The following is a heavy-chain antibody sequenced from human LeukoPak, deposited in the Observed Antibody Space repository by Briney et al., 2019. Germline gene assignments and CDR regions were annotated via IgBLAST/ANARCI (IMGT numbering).Heavy chain of an antibody. D-gene: IGHD5-12*01. CDR3: VRKSGSGGYDGYFDR. V-gene: IGHV4-59*01. CDR2: ISYSGAT. J-gene: IGHJ4*02. Sequence: SETLSLTCTVSGGSISGYYWSWIRQPPGEGLEYIGYISYSGATHYNPSLRSRVTISIDTSRNQFSLKLSSVTAADTAVYYCVRKSGSGGYDGYFDRWGQGTLVTVSS. CDR1: GGSISGYY.